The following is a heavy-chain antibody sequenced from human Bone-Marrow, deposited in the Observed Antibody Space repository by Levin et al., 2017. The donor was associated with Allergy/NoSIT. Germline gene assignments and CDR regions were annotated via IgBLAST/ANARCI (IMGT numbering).Heavy chain of an antibody. CDR2: IYTSWST. J-gene: IGHJ4*02. Sequence: PGGSLRLSCTVSGGSISSYYWSWIRQPAGKGLEWIGRIYTSWSTNYNPSLKSRVTMSVDTSKNQFSLKLSSVTAADTAVYYCAREGSIDYFDYWGQGTLVTVSS. CDR3: AREGSIDYFDY. D-gene: IGHD2-2*01. CDR1: GGSISSYY. V-gene: IGHV4-4*07.